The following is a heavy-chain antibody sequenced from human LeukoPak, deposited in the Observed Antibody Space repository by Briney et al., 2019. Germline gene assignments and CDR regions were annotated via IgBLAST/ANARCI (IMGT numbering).Heavy chain of an antibody. CDR3: ARHRAYSSSSPFDY. CDR1: GGSISSLY. J-gene: IGHJ4*02. CDR2: IYYTGST. V-gene: IGHV4-59*08. Sequence: SETLSLTCSVSGGSISSLYWSWIRQPPGKGLEWIGYIYYTGSTNYNPALKSRVTMFVDMSKNQFSLRLSSVTAADTAVYYCARHRAYSSSSPFDYWGQGTLVTVSS. D-gene: IGHD6-6*01.